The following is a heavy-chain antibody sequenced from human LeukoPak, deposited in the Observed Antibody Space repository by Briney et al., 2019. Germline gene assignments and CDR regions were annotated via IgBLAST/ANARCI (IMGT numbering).Heavy chain of an antibody. V-gene: IGHV3-48*04. CDR1: GFTFSSYS. Sequence: GGSLRLSCAASGFTFSSYSMNWVRQAPGKGLEWVSYISSSSSTIYYADSVKGRFTISRDNAKNSLYLQMNSLRAEDTAVYYCARDRPSDYWGQGTLVTVSS. CDR3: ARDRPSDY. CDR2: ISSSSSTI. J-gene: IGHJ4*02.